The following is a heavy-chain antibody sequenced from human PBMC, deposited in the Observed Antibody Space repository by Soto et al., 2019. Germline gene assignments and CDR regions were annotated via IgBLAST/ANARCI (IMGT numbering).Heavy chain of an antibody. CDR1: GASISSAHYS. D-gene: IGHD3-10*01. CDR3: ARDSGFGSDF. V-gene: IGHV4-30-2*01. Sequence: QLQLQESGSGLVKPSQTLSLTCGVSGASISSAHYSWSWIRQPPGKGLEWIGSMYLGGRTYYNPSLKSRVARSADRSKNQFSLKQNYGTAADTAVYYCARDSGFGSDFWGQGIPVSVSP. CDR2: MYLGGRT. J-gene: IGHJ4*02.